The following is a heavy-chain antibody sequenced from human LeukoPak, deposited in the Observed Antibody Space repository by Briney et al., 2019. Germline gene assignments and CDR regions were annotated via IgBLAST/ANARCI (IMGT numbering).Heavy chain of an antibody. J-gene: IGHJ4*02. D-gene: IGHD3-10*01. V-gene: IGHV4-34*01. CDR1: GGSFSGYY. CDR2: INHSGST. CDR3: ARGAPKPYYYGSGSYYNGPGIDY. Sequence: KPSETLSLTCAVYGGSFSGYYWSWIRQPPGKGLEWIGEINHSGSTSYNPSLKSRVTISVDTSKNQFSLKLSSVTAADTAVYYCARGAPKPYYYGSGSYYNGPGIDYWGQGTLVTVSS.